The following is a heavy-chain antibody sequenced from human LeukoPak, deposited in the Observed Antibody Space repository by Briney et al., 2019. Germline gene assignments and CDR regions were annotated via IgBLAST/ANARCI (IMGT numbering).Heavy chain of an antibody. CDR3: ARVGSRGDWFDY. CDR2: INSGGSAV. J-gene: IGHJ5*01. CDR1: GFTFSTYN. V-gene: IGHV3-48*01. D-gene: IGHD1-26*01. Sequence: PGGSLTLTCAASGFTFSTYNMLWARQTPGRGLEWLFYINSGGSAVHYAESVKDRFTFSRDNAKNSLYLRMNSLRVEDTGIYYCARVGSRGDWFDYWGQGIRVTVSS.